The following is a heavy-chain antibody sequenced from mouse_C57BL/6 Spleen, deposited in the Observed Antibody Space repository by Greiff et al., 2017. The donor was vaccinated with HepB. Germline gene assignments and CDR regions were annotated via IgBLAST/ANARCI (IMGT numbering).Heavy chain of an antibody. CDR2: ISNLAYSI. V-gene: IGHV5-15*01. CDR1: GFTFSDYG. J-gene: IGHJ3*01. D-gene: IGHD2-4*01. CDR3: ARGGDDYDGAWFAY. Sequence: EVMLVESGGGLVQPGGSLKLSCAASGFTFSDYGMAWVRQAPRTGPEWVAFISNLAYSIYYADTVTGRFTISRENAKNTLYLEMSSLRSEDTAMYYCARGGDDYDGAWFAYWGQGTLVTVSA.